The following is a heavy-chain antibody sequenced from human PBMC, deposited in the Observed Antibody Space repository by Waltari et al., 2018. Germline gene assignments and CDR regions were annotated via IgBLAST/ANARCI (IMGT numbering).Heavy chain of an antibody. Sequence: QVQMQESGPGLVKPSETLSLNCAVSVYSISGYFWGWIRQPPGKGLEWIGSIFHSGKTYYNPSLKSRVTLSVDTSKNQISLKLSSVTAADTAVYYCARSSVYYSFSYWGQGTLVTVSS. V-gene: IGHV4-38-2*01. D-gene: IGHD3-22*01. CDR3: ARSSVYYSFSY. CDR1: VYSISGYF. CDR2: IFHSGKT. J-gene: IGHJ4*02.